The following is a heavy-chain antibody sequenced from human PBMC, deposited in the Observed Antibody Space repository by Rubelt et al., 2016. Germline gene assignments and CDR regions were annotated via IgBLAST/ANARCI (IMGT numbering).Heavy chain of an antibody. D-gene: IGHD6-6*01. CDR3: ARDRQLSDY. CDR2: INPNSGGT. CDR1: GYTFSGYY. J-gene: IGHJ4*02. V-gene: IGHV1-2*06. Sequence: QVQLVQSGAEVKKPGASVKVSCKASGYTFSGYYMHWVRQAPGQGLEWMGRINPNSGGTNYAQKFQGRVTMTRDTSISTADMELSRMRYYDTAVYYCARDRQLSDYWGQGTLVTVSS.